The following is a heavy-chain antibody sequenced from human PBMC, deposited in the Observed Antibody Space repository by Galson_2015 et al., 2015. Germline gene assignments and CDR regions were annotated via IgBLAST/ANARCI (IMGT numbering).Heavy chain of an antibody. D-gene: IGHD6-13*01. CDR3: ARDRAAGTVNDYYGMDV. Sequence: SETLSLTCTVSGGSISSSSDYWGWIRQPPGKGLEWIGTIYYSGSTYYNPSLKSRVTMSVDTPRNQISLKLRSVTAADTAMYYCARDRAAGTVNDYYGMDVWGQGTTVTVSS. CDR1: GGSISSSSDY. CDR2: IYYSGST. V-gene: IGHV4-39*07. J-gene: IGHJ6*02.